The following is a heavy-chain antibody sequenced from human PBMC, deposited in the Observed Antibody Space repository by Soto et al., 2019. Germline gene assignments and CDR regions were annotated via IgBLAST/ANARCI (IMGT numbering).Heavy chain of an antibody. CDR3: AIVVGALGHGFDP. CDR2: ISAYNGNT. CDR1: GYNFNSYT. J-gene: IGHJ5*02. V-gene: IGHV1-18*01. Sequence: QVQLVQSGAEVKKPGASVKVSCKASGYNFNSYTISWVRQAPGQGLEWMGRISAYNGNTNYTQKLQGRVTMTTDTSPSTAYMELRRLRSDDTAVYHCAIVVGALGHGFDPWGQGTLVTVSS. D-gene: IGHD1-26*01.